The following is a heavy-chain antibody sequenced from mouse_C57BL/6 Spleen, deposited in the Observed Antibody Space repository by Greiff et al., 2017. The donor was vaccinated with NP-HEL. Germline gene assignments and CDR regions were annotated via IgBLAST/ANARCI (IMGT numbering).Heavy chain of an antibody. D-gene: IGHD3-1*01. J-gene: IGHJ2*01. CDR2: IDPETGGT. V-gene: IGHV1-15*01. CDR1: GYTFTDYE. CDR3: TKGGLRDY. Sequence: QVQLKQSGAELVRPGASVTLSCKASGYTFTDYEMHWVKQTPVHGLEWIGAIDPETGGTAYNQKFKGKAILTADTSSSTAYMELRSLTSEDSAVYYGTKGGLRDYWGQGTTLTVSS.